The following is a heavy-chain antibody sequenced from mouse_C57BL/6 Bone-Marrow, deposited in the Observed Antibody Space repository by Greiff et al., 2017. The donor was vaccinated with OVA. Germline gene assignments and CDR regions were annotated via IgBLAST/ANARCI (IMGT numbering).Heavy chain of an antibody. CDR3: ARGRAYYSNYGFAY. CDR2: ISYDGSN. D-gene: IGHD2-5*01. Sequence: VQLKESGPGLVKPSQSLSLTCSVTGYSITSGYYWNWIRQFPGNKLEWVGYISYDGSNNYNPSLQKRITITRDTSKNQFFLKFNSVTTEDTATYYCARGRAYYSNYGFAYWGQGTQVTVSA. J-gene: IGHJ3*01. V-gene: IGHV3-6*01. CDR1: GYSITSGYY.